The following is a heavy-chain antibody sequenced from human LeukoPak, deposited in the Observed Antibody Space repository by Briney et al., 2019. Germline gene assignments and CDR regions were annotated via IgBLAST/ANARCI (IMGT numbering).Heavy chain of an antibody. J-gene: IGHJ4*02. V-gene: IGHV3-23*01. CDR3: ARGQAEGFDY. CDR2: ISGSGGST. Sequence: GGSLRLSCAASGFSFSSYAMSWVRQAPGKGLEWVSAISGSGGSTYYADSVKGRFTISRDNAKNSLYLQMNSLRAEDTAVYYCARGQAEGFDYWGQGTLVTVSS. CDR1: GFSFSSYA. D-gene: IGHD6-13*01.